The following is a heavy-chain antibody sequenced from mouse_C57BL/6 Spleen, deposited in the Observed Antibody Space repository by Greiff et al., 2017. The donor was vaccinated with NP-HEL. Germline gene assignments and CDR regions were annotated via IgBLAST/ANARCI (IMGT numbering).Heavy chain of an antibody. D-gene: IGHD2-10*01. CDR2: ISDGGSYT. J-gene: IGHJ3*01. Sequence: EVQLVESGGGLVKPGGSLKLSCAASGFTFSSYAMSWVRQTPEKRLEWVATISDGGSYTYYPDNVKGRFTISRDNAKNNLYLQMSHLKSEDTAMYYCARSYPQRGFAYWGQGTLVTVSA. V-gene: IGHV5-4*01. CDR1: GFTFSSYA. CDR3: ARSYPQRGFAY.